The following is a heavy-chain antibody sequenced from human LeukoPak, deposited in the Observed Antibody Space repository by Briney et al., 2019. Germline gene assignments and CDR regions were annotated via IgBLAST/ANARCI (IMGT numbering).Heavy chain of an antibody. CDR3: TTRTWADGFDI. V-gene: IGHV3-15*01. D-gene: IGHD2-2*01. Sequence: PGGSLRLSCAASGLTFRNARMNWVRQAPGKGLEWVGRIKSKIDGGTADYAAPVKGRITISRDDSKNMLYLQINSLKADDTALYYCTTRTWADGFDIWGQGTMVTVSS. CDR1: GLTFRNAR. CDR2: IKSKIDGGTA. J-gene: IGHJ3*02.